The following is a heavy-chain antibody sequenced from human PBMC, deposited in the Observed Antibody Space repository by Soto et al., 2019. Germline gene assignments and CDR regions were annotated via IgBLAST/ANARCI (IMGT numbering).Heavy chain of an antibody. D-gene: IGHD3-3*01. Sequence: GASVKVSCKASGGTFSSYAISWVRQAPGQGLEWMGGIIPIFDTANYAQKFQGRVTITADESTSTAYMELSSLRSEDTAVYYCARGHYDFWSGYYFDSWGQGTQVTVSS. CDR3: ARGHYDFWSGYYFDS. J-gene: IGHJ4*02. CDR2: IIPIFDTA. CDR1: GGTFSSYA. V-gene: IGHV1-69*13.